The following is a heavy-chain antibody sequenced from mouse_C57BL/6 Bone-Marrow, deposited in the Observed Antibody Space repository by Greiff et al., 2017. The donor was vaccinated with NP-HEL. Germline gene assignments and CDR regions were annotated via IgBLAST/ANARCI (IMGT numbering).Heavy chain of an antibody. D-gene: IGHD3-2*02. V-gene: IGHV1-26*01. CDR2: INPNNGGT. CDR3: ARPGSSGYVRGYFDY. CDR1: GYTFTDYY. Sequence: EVQLQQSGPELVKPGASVKISCKASGYTFTDYYMNWVKQSHGKSLEWIGDINPNNGGTSYNQKFKGKATLTVDKSSSTAYMELRSLTSEDSAVYYCARPGSSGYVRGYFDYWGQGTTLTVSS. J-gene: IGHJ2*01.